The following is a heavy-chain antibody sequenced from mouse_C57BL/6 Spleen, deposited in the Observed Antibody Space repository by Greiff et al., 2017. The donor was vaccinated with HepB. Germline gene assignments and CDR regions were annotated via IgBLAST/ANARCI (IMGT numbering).Heavy chain of an antibody. CDR1: GYTFTSYW. Sequence: VQLQQSGAELVKPGASVKMSCKASGYTFTSYWITWVKQRPGQGLEWIGDIYPGSGSTNYNEKFKSKATLTVDTSSSTAYMQLSSLTSEYSAVYYCARGTVVATPDYWGQGTTLTVSS. J-gene: IGHJ2*01. D-gene: IGHD1-1*01. CDR2: IYPGSGST. CDR3: ARGTVVATPDY. V-gene: IGHV1-55*01.